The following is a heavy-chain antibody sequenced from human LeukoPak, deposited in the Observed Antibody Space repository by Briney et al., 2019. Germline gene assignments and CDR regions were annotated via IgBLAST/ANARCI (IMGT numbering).Heavy chain of an antibody. CDR2: IIPILGIA. Sequence: EASVKVSCKASGGTFSSYAISWVRQAPGQGREWMGRIIPILGIANYAQRFQGRVTITADKSTSTAYMELSSLRSADTAVYYCARDDIAAAGTNWFDPWGQGTLVTVSS. V-gene: IGHV1-69*04. D-gene: IGHD6-13*01. J-gene: IGHJ5*02. CDR3: ARDDIAAAGTNWFDP. CDR1: GGTFSSYA.